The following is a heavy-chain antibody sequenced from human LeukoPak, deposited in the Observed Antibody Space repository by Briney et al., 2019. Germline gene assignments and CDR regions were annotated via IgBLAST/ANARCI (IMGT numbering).Heavy chain of an antibody. CDR3: ARDQVSVAGTGIDY. CDR2: ISSSGNTV. D-gene: IGHD6-13*01. J-gene: IGHJ4*02. CDR1: GFTFSDYY. Sequence: GGSLRLSCAASGFTFSDYYISWIRQAPGKGLEWVSYISSSGNTVKYADSVKGRFTISRDNAKNSLYLQMNSLRAEDTAVYYCARDQVSVAGTGIDYWGQGTLVTVSS. V-gene: IGHV3-11*04.